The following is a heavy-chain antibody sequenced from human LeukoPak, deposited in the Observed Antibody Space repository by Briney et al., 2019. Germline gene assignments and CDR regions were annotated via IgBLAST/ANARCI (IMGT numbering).Heavy chain of an antibody. D-gene: IGHD3-16*01. V-gene: IGHV4-59*01. J-gene: IGHJ2*01. CDR2: IYYSGST. Sequence: SETLSLTCTVSGGSISSYHWSWVRQPPGKGLEWIGYIYYSGSTNYNPSLKSRVTVSVDPSKNQFSLKLSSVTAADTAVYYCARGSALRGIWYFDLWGRGTLVTVSS. CDR3: ARGSALRGIWYFDL. CDR1: GGSISSYH.